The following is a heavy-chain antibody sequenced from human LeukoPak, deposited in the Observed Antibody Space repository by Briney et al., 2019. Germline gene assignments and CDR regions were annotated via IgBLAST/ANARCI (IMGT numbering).Heavy chain of an antibody. CDR1: GGSFSGYY. CDR3: ARRARYYYMDV. J-gene: IGHJ6*03. Sequence: SETLSLTCAVYGGSFSGYYWSWIRQPPGKGLEWIGEINHSGSTNYNPSLKSRVTISVDTSKNQFSLKLSSVTAADTAVYYCARRARYYYMDVWAKGPRSPSP. CDR2: INHSGST. V-gene: IGHV4-34*01.